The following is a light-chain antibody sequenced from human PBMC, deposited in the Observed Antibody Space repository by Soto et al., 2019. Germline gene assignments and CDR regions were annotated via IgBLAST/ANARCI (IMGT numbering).Light chain of an antibody. Sequence: QSVLTQPPSVSGAPGQRVTISCTGSYSNIGAGYEVHWYQQVPGTAPKLLVSGHNNRPSGVPDRFFGSKSGSSASLTIIGLQAEDEDDYYCQSFDNSVSGSGVFGGGTKVTVL. V-gene: IGLV1-40*01. CDR3: QSFDNSVSGSGV. CDR1: YSNIGAGYE. CDR2: GHN. J-gene: IGLJ3*02.